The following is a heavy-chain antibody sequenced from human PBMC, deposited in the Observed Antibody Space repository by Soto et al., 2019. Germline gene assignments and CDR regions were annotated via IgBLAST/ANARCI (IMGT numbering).Heavy chain of an antibody. D-gene: IGHD2-2*01. J-gene: IGHJ4*02. CDR3: ASGVPDGYNRFDS. CDR2: IASNTYYT. CDR1: GITFSSYS. Sequence: GGSLRLSCEASGITFSSYSMNWVRQAPGKGLEWVSSIASNTYYTYYADSVRGRFTISRDNAKNSLYLRMNSLRAEDTAVYFCASGVPDGYNRFDSWGQGTLVTVSS. V-gene: IGHV3-21*01.